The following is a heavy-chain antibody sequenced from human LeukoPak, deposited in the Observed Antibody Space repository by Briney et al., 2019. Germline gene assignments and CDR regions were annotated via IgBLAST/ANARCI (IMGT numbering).Heavy chain of an antibody. CDR1: GYSINNYW. CDR3: VRTPTCSSGSCYPNWFDS. CDR2: IYPADSDI. V-gene: IGHV5-51*01. Sequence: GESLKISCKGSGYSINNYWIGWVRQMPGKGLEWMGIIYPADSDIRYSPSFQGQVTISADKSISTAYLQWSSLKASDTAMYYCVRTPTCSSGSCYPNWFDSWGQGTLVTVSS. D-gene: IGHD2-15*01. J-gene: IGHJ5*01.